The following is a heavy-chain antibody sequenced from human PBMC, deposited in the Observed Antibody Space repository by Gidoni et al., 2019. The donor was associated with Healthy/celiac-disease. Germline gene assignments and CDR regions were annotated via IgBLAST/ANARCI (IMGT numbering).Heavy chain of an antibody. D-gene: IGHD3-10*01. CDR2: IYWNADK. Sequence: QITLQESGPTLVKPTQTLTLTCPFSGFSLSTRGVGVGWIRQAPGQALEWLALIYWNADKRYSPSLKSRLTITKDTSKNQVVLTMTNMDPVDTATYYCAHRPFKLLWFGELLRRPDNWFDPWGQGTLVTVSS. CDR3: AHRPFKLLWFGELLRRPDNWFDP. V-gene: IGHV2-5*01. CDR1: GFSLSTRGVG. J-gene: IGHJ5*02.